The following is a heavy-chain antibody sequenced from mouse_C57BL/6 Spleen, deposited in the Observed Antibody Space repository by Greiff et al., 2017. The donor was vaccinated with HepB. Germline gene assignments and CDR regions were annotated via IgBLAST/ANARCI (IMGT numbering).Heavy chain of an antibody. V-gene: IGHV1-81*01. CDR1: GYTFTSYG. D-gene: IGHD1-1*01. Sequence: VQLQESGAELARPGASVKLSCKASGYTFTSYGISWVKQRTGQGLEWIGEIYPRSGNTYYNEKFKGKAKLTADKSSSTAYMELRSLTSEDSAVYFCARRLLLREAYWYFDVWGTGTTVTVSS. CDR3: ARRLLLREAYWYFDV. CDR2: IYPRSGNT. J-gene: IGHJ1*03.